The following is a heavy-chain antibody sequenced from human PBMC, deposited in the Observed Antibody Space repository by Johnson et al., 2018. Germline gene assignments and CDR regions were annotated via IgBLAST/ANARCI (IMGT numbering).Heavy chain of an antibody. D-gene: IGHD1-26*01. CDR2: IYIGGTT. J-gene: IGHJ3*02. V-gene: IGHV3-66*01. CDR1: AFSFSSLP. CDR3: ARDYYEDAFDI. Sequence: VQLQESGGGVVQPGRSLRLSCEGSAFSFSSLPIHWVRQAPGKGLEWVSVIYIGGTTYYADSVKGRFTISRDNSKNTVYLQTNSLRAEDTAVYYCARDYYEDAFDIWGQGTMVTVSS.